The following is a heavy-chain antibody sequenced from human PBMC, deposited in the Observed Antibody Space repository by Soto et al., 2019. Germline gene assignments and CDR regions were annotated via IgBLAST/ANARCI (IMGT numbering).Heavy chain of an antibody. V-gene: IGHV1-69*12. CDR3: ARGASRGYGVDV. CDR2: IITVFRTT. Sequence: QAQLVQSGPEVMKPGSSVKVSCKSSGGKFSTDVFTWVRQAPGQGLEWMGGIITVFRTTMYAQNFQDRVTLSADESTSTGFMEVRGLRSEDTAVYCCARGASRGYGVDVWGPANTVTVSS. D-gene: IGHD3-10*01. J-gene: IGHJ6*01. CDR1: GGKFSTDV.